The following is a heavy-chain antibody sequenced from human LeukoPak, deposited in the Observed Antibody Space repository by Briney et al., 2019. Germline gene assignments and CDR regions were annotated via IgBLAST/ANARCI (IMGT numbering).Heavy chain of an antibody. Sequence: GGSLRLSCAASGFASSDFWMSWVRQAQGKGLEWVANIRHDGNAKNYVPSVRGRFTISRDNAKNSLYLQMNSLTVEDTAVYYCATSHDSAGNDWGQGTLVTVSS. CDR1: GFASSDFW. D-gene: IGHD2-15*01. CDR3: ATSHDSAGND. V-gene: IGHV3-7*01. CDR2: IRHDGNAK. J-gene: IGHJ4*02.